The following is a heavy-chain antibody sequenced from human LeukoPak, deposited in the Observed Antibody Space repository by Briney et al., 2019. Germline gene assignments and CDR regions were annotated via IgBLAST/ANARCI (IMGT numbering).Heavy chain of an antibody. CDR1: GGSISSYY. D-gene: IGHD6-19*01. J-gene: IGHJ4*02. CDR2: IYYSGST. CDR3: VPAVAATRIDF. Sequence: SETLSLTCTVSGGSISSYYWSWIRQPPGKGLEWIGYIYYSGSTNYNPSLKSRVTISVDTSKNQFSLKVSSVTAADTAVYYCVPAVAATRIDFCGQGTLVTVSS. V-gene: IGHV4-59*01.